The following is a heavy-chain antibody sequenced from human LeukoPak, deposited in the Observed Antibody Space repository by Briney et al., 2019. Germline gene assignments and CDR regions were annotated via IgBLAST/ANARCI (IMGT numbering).Heavy chain of an antibody. V-gene: IGHV3-30-3*01. D-gene: IGHD3-22*01. Sequence: GRSLRLSCAASGFTFSSYAMHWVRQALGKGLEWVAVISYDGSNKFYADSVKGQFTISRDNSKNTLYLQMNSLRAEDTAVYYCARDPFGNYDTLYWGQGTLVTVSS. CDR2: ISYDGSNK. CDR1: GFTFSSYA. CDR3: ARDPFGNYDTLY. J-gene: IGHJ4*02.